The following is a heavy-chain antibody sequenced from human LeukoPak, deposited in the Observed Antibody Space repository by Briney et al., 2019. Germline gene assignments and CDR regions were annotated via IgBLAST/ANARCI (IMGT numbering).Heavy chain of an antibody. V-gene: IGHV3-74*01. CDR3: VRDFRSADY. CDR1: GFTFSTDC. CDR2: ICPDGTVT. J-gene: IGHJ4*02. Sequence: GGSLRLSCAASGFTFSTDCMHWVRQAPRKGPMWVSRICPDGTVTNYADSVKARFIISRDNARNTVYLQMNSLRVEDTAVYYCVRDFRSADYWGQGTLVTVSS.